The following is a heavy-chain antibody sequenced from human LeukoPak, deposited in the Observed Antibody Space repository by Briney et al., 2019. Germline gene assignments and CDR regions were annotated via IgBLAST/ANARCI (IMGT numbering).Heavy chain of an antibody. Sequence: GASVTVSCKASGYTFTSYGISWVRQAPGQGLEWMGWISAYNGNTNYAQKLQGRVTMTTDTSTSTAYMELRSLRSDDTAVYYCARDEYSSSLFWYFDLWGRGTLVTVSS. CDR1: GYTFTSYG. V-gene: IGHV1-18*01. J-gene: IGHJ2*01. CDR2: ISAYNGNT. CDR3: ARDEYSSSLFWYFDL. D-gene: IGHD6-6*01.